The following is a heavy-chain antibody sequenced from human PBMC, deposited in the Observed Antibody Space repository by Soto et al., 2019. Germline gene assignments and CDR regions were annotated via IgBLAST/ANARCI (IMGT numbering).Heavy chain of an antibody. D-gene: IGHD6-19*01. Sequence: QVQLVQSGAEVKKPGSSVKVSCKASGGTFSSYAISWVRQAPGQGLEWMGGINAGNGNTKYSQKFQGRVTITRDTSASTAYMELSSLRSEDTAVYYCARDFSAGGFDPWGQGTLVTVSS. CDR1: GGTFSSYA. J-gene: IGHJ5*02. CDR2: INAGNGNT. CDR3: ARDFSAGGFDP. V-gene: IGHV1-3*01.